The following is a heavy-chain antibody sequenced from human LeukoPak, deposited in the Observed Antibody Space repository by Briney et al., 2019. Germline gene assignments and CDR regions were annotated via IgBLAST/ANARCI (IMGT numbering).Heavy chain of an antibody. Sequence: GESLKISCKGSGYSFTNYWISWVRQMPGKGLEWMGRIDPSDSYTDYSPSFQGHVTISADKSISTAYLQWSSLKASATALYYCAPRRRFGGLYYFDYGAQGPLVTVPS. V-gene: IGHV5-10-1*01. J-gene: IGHJ4*02. CDR1: GYSFTNYW. CDR2: IDPSDSYT. D-gene: IGHD3-10*01. CDR3: APRRRFGGLYYFDY.